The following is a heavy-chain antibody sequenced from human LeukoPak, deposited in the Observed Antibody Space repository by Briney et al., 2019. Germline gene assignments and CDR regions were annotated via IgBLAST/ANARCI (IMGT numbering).Heavy chain of an antibody. Sequence: PSETLSLTCTVSGGSISSSSYYWGWIRQPPGKGLEWIGSIYYSGSTYYNPSLKSRVTISVDTSKNQFSLKLSSVTAADTAVYYCARHGFRIAGEFDYWGQGTLVTVSS. CDR2: IYYSGST. J-gene: IGHJ4*02. CDR1: GGSISSSSYY. V-gene: IGHV4-39*01. CDR3: ARHGFRIAGEFDY. D-gene: IGHD6-13*01.